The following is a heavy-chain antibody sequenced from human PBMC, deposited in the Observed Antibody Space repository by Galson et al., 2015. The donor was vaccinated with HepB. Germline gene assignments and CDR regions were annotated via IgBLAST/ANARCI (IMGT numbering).Heavy chain of an antibody. D-gene: IGHD3-22*01. CDR1: GFTFSNAW. V-gene: IGHV3-15*01. Sequence: SLRLSCAASGFTFSNAWMSWVRQAPGKGLEWVGRIKSKTDGGTTDYAAPAKGRFSISRDDSKNTLYLHMNSLKTEDTAVYYCTTDPRLYYYDLGAGNDAFDIWGQGTMVTVSS. CDR3: TTDPRLYYYDLGAGNDAFDI. J-gene: IGHJ3*02. CDR2: IKSKTDGGTT.